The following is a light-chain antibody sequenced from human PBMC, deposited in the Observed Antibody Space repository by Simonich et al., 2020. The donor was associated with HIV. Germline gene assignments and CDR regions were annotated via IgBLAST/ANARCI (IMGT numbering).Light chain of an antibody. CDR2: KAS. CDR1: QSISSW. V-gene: IGKV1-5*03. CDR3: LQDYNYPVT. Sequence: DIKMTQSPSTLSASVGDRVTITCRASQSISSWLAWYQQKPGKAPKLLIYKASSLESGVPSRFSGSGSGTDFTLTISSLQPEDFATYYCLQDYNYPVTFGQGTKVEIK. J-gene: IGKJ1*01.